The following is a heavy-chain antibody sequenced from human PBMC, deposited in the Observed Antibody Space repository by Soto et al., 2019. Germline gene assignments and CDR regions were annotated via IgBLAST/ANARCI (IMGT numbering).Heavy chain of an antibody. V-gene: IGHV1-18*01. D-gene: IGHD2-8*02. Sequence: ASVKVSCKASGYTFTSYCISWVRQAPGQGLEWMGWISAYNGNTNYAQKLQGRVTMTTDTSTSTAYMELRSLRSDDTAVYYCAREESYGGVYXYYGMDVWGQGTTVTVAS. J-gene: IGHJ6*02. CDR2: ISAYNGNT. CDR3: AREESYGGVYXYYGMDV. CDR1: GYTFTSYC.